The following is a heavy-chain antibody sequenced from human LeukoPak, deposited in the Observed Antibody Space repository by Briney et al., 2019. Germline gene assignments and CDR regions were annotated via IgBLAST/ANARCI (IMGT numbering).Heavy chain of an antibody. V-gene: IGHV5-51*01. J-gene: IGHJ4*02. Sequence: GESLKISCKGSGYSFTSYWIGWVRQMPGKGLEWMGIIYPGDFDIRYSPSFQGQVTISADKSISTAYLQWSSLKASDTAMYYCARLRDSSGYYFDYWGQGTLVTVSS. D-gene: IGHD3-22*01. CDR3: ARLRDSSGYYFDY. CDR1: GYSFTSYW. CDR2: IYPGDFDI.